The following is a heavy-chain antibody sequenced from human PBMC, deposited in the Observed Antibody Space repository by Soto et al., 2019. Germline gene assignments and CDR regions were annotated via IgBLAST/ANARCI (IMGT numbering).Heavy chain of an antibody. V-gene: IGHV1-18*01. J-gene: IGHJ5*02. D-gene: IGHD3-3*01. CDR2: IGANSGDT. CDR3: ASRGYDFWSGLDP. CDR1: GYTFTSYG. Sequence: GGSVKVSCKASGYTFTSYGFSWVRQAPGQGLEWVGWIGANSGDTNSAKTLQGRVTITRDTSARTAYMELNSLRSEDTAVYYCASRGYDFWSGLDPWGQGTLVTVSS.